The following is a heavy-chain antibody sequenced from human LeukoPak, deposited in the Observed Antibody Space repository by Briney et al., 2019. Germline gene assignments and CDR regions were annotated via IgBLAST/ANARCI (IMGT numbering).Heavy chain of an antibody. D-gene: IGHD2-2*01. CDR3: ARKNDGCSSTSCYGVRGYYYYYMDV. CDR1: GFTFSSYS. Sequence: GGSLRISCEASGFTFSSYSMNRVRQAPGQGLEWVLSIISIIGYINYADTFKGRFTITTDNAKSTLYLQLTSLRADDAAVYYCARKNDGCSSTSCYGVRGYYYYYMDVWGKGTTVTVS. CDR2: IISIIGYI. V-gene: IGHV3-21*01. J-gene: IGHJ6*03.